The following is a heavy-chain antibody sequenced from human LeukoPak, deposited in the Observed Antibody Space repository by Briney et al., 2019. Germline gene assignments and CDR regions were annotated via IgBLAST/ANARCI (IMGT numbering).Heavy chain of an antibody. V-gene: IGHV1-69*05. CDR3: ARKSSGWYFYY. CDR2: IIPIFGTA. J-gene: IGHJ4*02. CDR1: VGTFSSYA. Sequence: SVKVSCKASVGTFSSYAISWVRHAPGQGLEWMGRIIPIFGTANYAQKFQGRVTITTDESTSTAYMELSSLRSEDTAVYYCARKSSGWYFYYWGQGTLVTVSS. D-gene: IGHD6-19*01.